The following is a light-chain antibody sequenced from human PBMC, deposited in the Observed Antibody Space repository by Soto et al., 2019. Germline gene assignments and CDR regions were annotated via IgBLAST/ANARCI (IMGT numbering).Light chain of an antibody. CDR2: AAF. Sequence: DIQVTQTPSSVSASVGDRVTITCRASQDVGSWLGWYQQKPGKAPKLLIYAAFSLQSGVPSRFSGSVSGTQFSLTIISLQPEDSATYYCQQAKSFPYTFGQGTKLEIK. J-gene: IGKJ2*01. V-gene: IGKV1-12*01. CDR1: QDVGSW. CDR3: QQAKSFPYT.